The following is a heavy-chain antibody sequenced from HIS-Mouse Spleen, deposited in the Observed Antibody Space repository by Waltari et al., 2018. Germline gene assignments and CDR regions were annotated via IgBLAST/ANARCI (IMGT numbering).Heavy chain of an antibody. Sequence: QLQLQESGPGLVKPSETLSLPCTVPGGPISSSRSYWGWIRQPQGKGLEWIGSSYYSGSTYYNPSLKSRVTISVDTSKNQFSLKLSSVTAADTAVYYCAREIPYSSSWYDWYFDLWGRGTLVTVSS. D-gene: IGHD6-13*01. CDR2: SYYSGST. V-gene: IGHV4-39*07. CDR3: AREIPYSSSWYDWYFDL. CDR1: GGPISSSRSY. J-gene: IGHJ2*01.